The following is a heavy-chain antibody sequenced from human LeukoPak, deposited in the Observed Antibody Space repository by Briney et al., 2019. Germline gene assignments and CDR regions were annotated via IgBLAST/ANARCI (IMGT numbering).Heavy chain of an antibody. J-gene: IGHJ4*02. Sequence: PGGSLRLSCGAFGFTFSRSWMSWVRQVPGKGLEWVANIKQDGSEKYYVDSVKGRFTTSRDNAKDSLYLQMNSLRAEDTAVYYCATRSGWYLRSFDYWGQGTLVTVSS. D-gene: IGHD6-19*01. CDR1: GFTFSRSW. CDR3: ATRSGWYLRSFDY. CDR2: IKQDGSEK. V-gene: IGHV3-7*01.